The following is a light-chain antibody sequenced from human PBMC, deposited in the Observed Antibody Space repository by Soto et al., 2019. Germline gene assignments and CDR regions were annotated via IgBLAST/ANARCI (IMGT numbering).Light chain of an antibody. J-gene: IGKJ1*01. Sequence: EIVLTQSPGTLSLSPGERATISCRASHTISCSYLAWYQQKPGQAPRLLLYGISRRATGIPDRFSGRGSGTDFTLTITRLEPEDFAVYYCQQYVTSSPRTFGQGTKVEI. CDR1: HTISCSY. CDR2: GIS. CDR3: QQYVTSSPRT. V-gene: IGKV3-20*01.